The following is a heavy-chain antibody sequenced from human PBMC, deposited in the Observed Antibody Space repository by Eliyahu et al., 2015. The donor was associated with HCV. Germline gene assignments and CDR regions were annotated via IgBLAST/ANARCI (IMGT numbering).Heavy chain of an antibody. Sequence: VKPSETLSLTCAVSGGSISSYYWSWIRQPPGKGLEWIGYIYYSGNTDYNPSLKSRVTMSVDTSTNQFSLKLSSVTAADTAVYYCARDTRYCSGGACYSDAFDIWXHGTMVTVSS. D-gene: IGHD2-15*01. CDR1: GGSISSYY. CDR3: ARDTRYCSGGACYSDAFDI. CDR2: IYYSGNT. V-gene: IGHV4-59*01. J-gene: IGHJ3*02.